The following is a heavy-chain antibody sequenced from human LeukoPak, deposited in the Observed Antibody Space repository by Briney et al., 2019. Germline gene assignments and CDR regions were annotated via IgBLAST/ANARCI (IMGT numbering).Heavy chain of an antibody. Sequence: PSETLSLTCTVSGGSISSGGYYWSWIRQHPGKGLEWIGYIYYSGSTYYNPSLKSRVTISVDTSKNQFSLKLSSVTAADTAVYYCARGGRSLVAAQFDLWGRGTLVTVCS. CDR2: IYYSGST. J-gene: IGHJ2*01. CDR1: GGSISSGGYY. CDR3: ARGGRSLVAAQFDL. D-gene: IGHD2-15*01. V-gene: IGHV4-31*03.